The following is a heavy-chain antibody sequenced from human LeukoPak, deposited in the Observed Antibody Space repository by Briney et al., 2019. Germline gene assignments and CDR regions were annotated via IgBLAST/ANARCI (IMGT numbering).Heavy chain of an antibody. J-gene: IGHJ3*02. V-gene: IGHV4-4*02. CDR1: GGSISSNNW. CDR2: IYHSGSP. CDR3: ARVRPDDAFDI. Sequence: SETLSLTCAVSGGSISSNNWWGWVRQPPGKGLEWIGEIYHSGSPNYNPSLKSRVTISVDKSRNHFSLNLSSVTAADTAVYYCARVRPDDAFDIWGQGTMVTVSS. D-gene: IGHD6-25*01.